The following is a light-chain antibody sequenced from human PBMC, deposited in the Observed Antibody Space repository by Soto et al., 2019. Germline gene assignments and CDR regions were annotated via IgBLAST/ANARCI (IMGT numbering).Light chain of an antibody. Sequence: QSVLTQPPSVSEAPGQRVTISWTGSSSNIGAGYEAHWYQQVPGTAPKLLIYENNNRPSGVPDRFSGSKSGTSASLAITGLQAEDEAEYYCQSYDSSLSGYVFGTGTQLTVL. CDR3: QSYDSSLSGYV. J-gene: IGLJ1*01. CDR1: SSNIGAGYE. V-gene: IGLV1-40*01. CDR2: ENN.